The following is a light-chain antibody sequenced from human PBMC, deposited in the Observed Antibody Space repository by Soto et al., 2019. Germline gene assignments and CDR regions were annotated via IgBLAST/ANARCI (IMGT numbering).Light chain of an antibody. CDR1: QSVSRS. CDR3: QQYNTWPPYT. CDR2: DAS. Sequence: DIVMTQSPGTLSVSPGERATISCRASQSVSRSLAWYQQKPGQAPRLIIYDASTRATGIPARFSGSGSGTDFTLSIRSLQSEDFAVYFCQQYNTWPPYTFGQGTKLEI. V-gene: IGKV3-15*01. J-gene: IGKJ2*01.